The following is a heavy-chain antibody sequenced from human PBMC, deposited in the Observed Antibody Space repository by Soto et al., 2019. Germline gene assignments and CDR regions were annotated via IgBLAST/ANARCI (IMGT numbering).Heavy chain of an antibody. D-gene: IGHD3-9*01. CDR3: ARVLRYFDWTPDAFDI. CDR1: GGSISSYY. J-gene: IGHJ3*02. V-gene: IGHV4-59*01. Sequence: SETLSLTCTVSGGSISSYYWSWIRQPPGKGLEWIGYIYYSGRTNYNPSLKSRVTISVDTSKNQFSLKLSSVTAADTAVYYCARVLRYFDWTPDAFDIWGQGTMVTVSS. CDR2: IYYSGRT.